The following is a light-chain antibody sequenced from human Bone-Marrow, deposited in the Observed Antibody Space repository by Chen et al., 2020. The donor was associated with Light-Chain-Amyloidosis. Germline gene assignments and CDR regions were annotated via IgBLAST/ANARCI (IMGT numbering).Light chain of an antibody. CDR1: NIGSTS. Sequence: SYVLTQPSSVSVAPGQTATIACGGNNIGSTSVHWYQQTPGQAPLLVVYDDSERPSGIPERLSGSTSGNTATLPISRVEAGDEADYYCQVWDRSSDRPVFGGGTKLTVL. J-gene: IGLJ3*02. CDR2: DDS. CDR3: QVWDRSSDRPV. V-gene: IGLV3-21*02.